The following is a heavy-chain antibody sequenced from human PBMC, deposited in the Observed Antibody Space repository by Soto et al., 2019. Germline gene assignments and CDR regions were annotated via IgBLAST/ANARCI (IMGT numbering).Heavy chain of an antibody. Sequence: SVKVSCKASGFTLSKSTMQWVRQARGQRLEWIGWIVVDSGNTNYAQKFQERVTITRDMSTGTAYMELSNLGFEDTAVYYCAAAGDGPVNYLHYYDYGMYVWGQ. J-gene: IGHJ6*02. CDR2: IVVDSGNT. D-gene: IGHD2-21*01. V-gene: IGHV1-58*02. CDR1: GFTLSKST. CDR3: AAAGDGPVNYLHYYDYGMYV.